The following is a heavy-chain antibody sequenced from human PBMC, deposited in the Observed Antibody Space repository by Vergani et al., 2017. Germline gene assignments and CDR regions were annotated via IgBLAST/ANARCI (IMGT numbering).Heavy chain of an antibody. CDR2: ISGSGGST. J-gene: IGHJ6*02. Sequence: EVQLLESGGGLVQPGGSLRLSCAASGFTFSSYAMSGVRQAPGQGLEWVSAISGSGGSTYYADSVNGRFTISRDNSKNTLYLKMNSLRAEDTAVYYCAKAGEIVGATYYYYYGMDVWGQGTTVTVSS. D-gene: IGHD1-26*01. CDR3: AKAGEIVGATYYYYYGMDV. V-gene: IGHV3-23*01. CDR1: GFTFSSYA.